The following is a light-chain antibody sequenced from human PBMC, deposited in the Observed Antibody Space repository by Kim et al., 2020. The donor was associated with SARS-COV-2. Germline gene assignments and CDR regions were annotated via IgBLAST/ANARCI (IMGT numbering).Light chain of an antibody. J-gene: IGKJ2*01. Sequence: LSLSPGETATLPCRASQSVSSYLAWYQQKPGQAPRLLIYEVSNRATGIPARFSGSGSGTDFTLTISSLEAEDFAIYYCQQRTNWPTFGQGTKLEI. CDR2: EVS. V-gene: IGKV3-11*01. CDR3: QQRTNWPT. CDR1: QSVSSY.